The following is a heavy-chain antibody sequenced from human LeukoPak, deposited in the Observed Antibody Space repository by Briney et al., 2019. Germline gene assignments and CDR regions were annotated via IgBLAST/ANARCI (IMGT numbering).Heavy chain of an antibody. V-gene: IGHV3-53*01. CDR1: GFTVSSNY. CDR3: TRVLLWNDAFDI. Sequence: PGGSLRLSCAASGFTVSSNYMSWVRQAPGKGLEWVSVIYNGSSTYYADSVKGRFTISRANSKNTLYLQMNSLRAEDTAVYSWTRVLLWNDAFDIWGQGTMVTVSS. CDR2: IYNGSST. D-gene: IGHD2/OR15-2a*01. J-gene: IGHJ3*02.